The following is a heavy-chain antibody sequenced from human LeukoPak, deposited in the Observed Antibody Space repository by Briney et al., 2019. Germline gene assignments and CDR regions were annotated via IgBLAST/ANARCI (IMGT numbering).Heavy chain of an antibody. V-gene: IGHV3-7*01. D-gene: IGHD6-13*01. Sequence: PGGSLRLSCAASGFTFSSYWMSWVRQAPGKGLEWVANIKQDGSEKYYVDSVKGRFTISRDNSKNTLYLQMNSLRAEDTAVYYCARVIAAAGTTGRGGVDYWGQGTLVTVSS. CDR2: IKQDGSEK. CDR1: GFTFSSYW. CDR3: ARVIAAAGTTGRGGVDY. J-gene: IGHJ4*02.